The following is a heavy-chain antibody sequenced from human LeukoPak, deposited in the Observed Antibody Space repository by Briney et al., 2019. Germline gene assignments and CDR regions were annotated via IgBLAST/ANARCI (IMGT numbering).Heavy chain of an antibody. D-gene: IGHD6-13*01. V-gene: IGHV4-4*07. J-gene: IGHJ4*02. Sequence: PSETLSLTCTVSGGSISSYYWSWIRQPAGKGLEWIGRIYISGSGSTNYNPSLKSRVTMSVDTSKNQFSLKLSSVTAADTAVYYCAREVVAAAGTVDYWGQGTLVTVSS. CDR3: AREVVAAAGTVDY. CDR1: GGSISSYY. CDR2: IYISGSGST.